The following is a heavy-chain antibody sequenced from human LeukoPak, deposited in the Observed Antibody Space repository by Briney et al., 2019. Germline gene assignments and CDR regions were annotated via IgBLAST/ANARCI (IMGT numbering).Heavy chain of an antibody. CDR1: GGSISSYY. V-gene: IGHV4-4*07. D-gene: IGHD3-22*01. J-gene: IGHJ4*02. CDR2: IYTSGSA. Sequence: PSQTLSPTSTVSGGSISSYYWSWIRQPAGKGLEWIGRIYTSGSAMYNPSLKSRVTMSVDTSKNQFSLKLSSVTAADPAVYYCARGYYDISGYYYFDYWGQGTLVTVSS. CDR3: ARGYYDISGYYYFDY.